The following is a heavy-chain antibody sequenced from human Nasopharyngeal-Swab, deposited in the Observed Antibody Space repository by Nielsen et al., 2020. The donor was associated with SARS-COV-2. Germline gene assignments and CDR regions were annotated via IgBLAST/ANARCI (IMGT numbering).Heavy chain of an antibody. D-gene: IGHD6-19*01. CDR3: AVHVAGDRPPFDP. Sequence: WVRQAPGQGLEWMGWINTNTGNPTYAQGFTGRFVFSLDTFVSTAYLQISSLKAEDTAVYYCAVHVAGDRPPFDPWGQGTLVTVSS. CDR2: INTNTGNP. J-gene: IGHJ5*02. V-gene: IGHV7-4-1*02.